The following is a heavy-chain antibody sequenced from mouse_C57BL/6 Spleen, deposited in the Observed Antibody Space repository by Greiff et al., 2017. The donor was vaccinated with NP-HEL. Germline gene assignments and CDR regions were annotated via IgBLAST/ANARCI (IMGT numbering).Heavy chain of an antibody. J-gene: IGHJ1*03. V-gene: IGHV1-59*01. CDR2: IDPSDSYT. CDR1: GYTFTSYG. D-gene: IGHD2-5*01. Sequence: VQLQQPGAELVRPGTSVKLSCKASGYTFTSYGMHWVKQRPGQGLEWIGVIDPSDSYTNYNQKFKGKATLTVDTSSSTAYMQLSSLTSDDSAVYYCAKGTYSNYGYFDVWGTGTTVTVSS. CDR3: AKGTYSNYGYFDV.